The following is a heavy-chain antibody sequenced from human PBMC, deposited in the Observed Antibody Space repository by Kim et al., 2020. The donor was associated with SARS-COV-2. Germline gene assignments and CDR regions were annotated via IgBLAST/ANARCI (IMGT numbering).Heavy chain of an antibody. J-gene: IGHJ1*01. CDR1: GLSFTGAW. D-gene: IGHD1-26*01. V-gene: IGHV3-15*06. CDR2: INSRAYGGTT. Sequence: GGSLRLSCAVSGLSFTGAWMSWVRQAPGKGLEWVGRINSRAYGGTTYYAAPLKGRFTISRDDSISTLYLQMNNLQAEDTAVYYCSTWDSGLWGQGALVTVSS. CDR3: STWDSGL.